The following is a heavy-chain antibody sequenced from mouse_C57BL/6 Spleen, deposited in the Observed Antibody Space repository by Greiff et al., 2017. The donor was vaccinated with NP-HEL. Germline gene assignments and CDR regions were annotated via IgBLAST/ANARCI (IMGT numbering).Heavy chain of an antibody. J-gene: IGHJ2*01. CDR2: IDPETGGT. CDR1: GYTFTDYE. D-gene: IGHD4-1*02. Sequence: VQLQQSGAELVRPGASVTLSCKASGYTFTDYEMHWVKQTPVHGLEWIGAIDPETGGTAYNQKFKGKAILTADKSSSTAYMELRSLTSEDSAVYYCTRAPSNWYYFDYWGQGTTRTVSS. V-gene: IGHV1-15*01. CDR3: TRAPSNWYYFDY.